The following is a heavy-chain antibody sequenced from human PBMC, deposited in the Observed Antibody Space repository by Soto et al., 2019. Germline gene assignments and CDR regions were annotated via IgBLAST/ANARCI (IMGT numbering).Heavy chain of an antibody. J-gene: IGHJ4*02. V-gene: IGHV1-8*01. D-gene: IGHD6-19*01. CDR3: ARGSGIAVAGTDYFEY. CDR1: GYTFTSYD. Sequence: GASVKVSCKASGYTFTSYDINWVRQATGQGLEWMGWMNPNSGNTGYAQKFQGRVTMTRNTSISTAYMELSSLRSEDTAVYYCARGSGIAVAGTDYFEYWGQGTLVTVSS. CDR2: MNPNSGNT.